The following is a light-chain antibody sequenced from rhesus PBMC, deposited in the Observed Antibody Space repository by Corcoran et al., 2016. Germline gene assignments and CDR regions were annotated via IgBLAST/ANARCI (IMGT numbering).Light chain of an antibody. CDR3: QQHDSSPLT. V-gene: IGKV1-69*01. Sequence: DIQMTQSPSSLSASVGDRVTITCRASQGISNWLTWYQQKSGKAPKLLIYRASNLETGVPSRFIGSRSGTDFTRTISSLQPEDIATYYCQQHDSSPLTFGGGTKVEIK. CDR1: QGISNW. J-gene: IGKJ4*01. CDR2: RAS.